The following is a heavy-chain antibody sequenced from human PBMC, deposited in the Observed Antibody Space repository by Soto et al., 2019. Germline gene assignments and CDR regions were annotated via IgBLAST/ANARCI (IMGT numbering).Heavy chain of an antibody. V-gene: IGHV1-69*06. CDR1: GGSFNNNA. J-gene: IGHJ6*02. Sequence: QEQMVQSGAEVKRPGSSVKLSCRASGGSFNNNAINWVRQAPGQGLEWMGGIIPLFATARYAPNFQVRVTITADKSTGAASMELNSLTSNDTAVYYCATGGAHCATDCYSPPRHSYCQREVWGQGTTVTASS. CDR3: ATGGAHCATDCYSPPRHSYCQREV. D-gene: IGHD2-21*02. CDR2: IIPLFATA.